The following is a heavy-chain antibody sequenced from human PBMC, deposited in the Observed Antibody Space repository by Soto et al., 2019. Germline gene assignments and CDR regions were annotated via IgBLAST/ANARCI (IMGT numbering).Heavy chain of an antibody. V-gene: IGHV4-34*01. D-gene: IGHD3-22*01. CDR2: INHSGST. Sequence: SETLSLTCAVYGGSFSGYYWSWIRQPPGKGLEWIGEINHSGSTNYNPSLKSRVTISVDTSKNQFSLKLSSVTAADTAVYYCACQNYYDSSGQEFFAGPPPEYFQHWGQGTLVTVSS. CDR1: GGSFSGYY. CDR3: ACQNYYDSSGQEFFAGPPPEYFQH. J-gene: IGHJ1*01.